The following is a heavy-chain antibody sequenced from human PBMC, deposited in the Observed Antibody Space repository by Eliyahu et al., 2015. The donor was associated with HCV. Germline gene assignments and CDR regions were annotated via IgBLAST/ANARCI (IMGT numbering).Heavy chain of an antibody. V-gene: IGHV1-18*01. CDR3: AKEASRPRDWFDP. CDR2: ISAYSGHT. Sequence: QVHLVQSGAEVKKPGASVKVSCKASGYTFSAYGMSWVRQAPGQGLEGMGWISAYSGHTDYAQKFQGRVTMTTDTSTNTAYMELRSLRADDTAVYYCAKEASRPRDWFDPWGQGTLVTVSS. D-gene: IGHD6-13*01. J-gene: IGHJ5*02. CDR1: GYTFSAYG.